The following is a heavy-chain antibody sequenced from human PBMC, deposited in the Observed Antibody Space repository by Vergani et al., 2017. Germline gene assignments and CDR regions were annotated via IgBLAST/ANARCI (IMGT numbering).Heavy chain of an antibody. V-gene: IGHV4-59*02. J-gene: IGHJ4*02. Sequence: QVQLQESGPGLVKPSETLSLTCTVSGASVNSYYWSWIRQPPGKGLEWMGYVSFRGDTLYDPSVKGRMTISLNTSSNQFSLYLTSVTAADTAVYYCARSRIYYGAGSPDYWVQGTLDTVSS. CDR2: VSFRGDT. CDR1: GASVNSYY. D-gene: IGHD3-10*01. CDR3: ARSRIYYGAGSPDY.